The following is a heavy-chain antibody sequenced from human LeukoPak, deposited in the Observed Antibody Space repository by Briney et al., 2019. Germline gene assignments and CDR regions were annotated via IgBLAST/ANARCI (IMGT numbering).Heavy chain of an antibody. CDR2: ISYDGSNK. CDR1: GFTFSSYA. CDR3: ARDYYGSGSRFDY. Sequence: GGSLRLSCAASGFTFSSYAMHWVRQAPGKGLEWVAVISYDGSNKYYADSVKGRFTISRDNSKNTLYLQMNSLRAEDTAVYYCARDYYGSGSRFDYWGQGTLVTVSS. V-gene: IGHV3-30-3*01. D-gene: IGHD3-10*01. J-gene: IGHJ4*02.